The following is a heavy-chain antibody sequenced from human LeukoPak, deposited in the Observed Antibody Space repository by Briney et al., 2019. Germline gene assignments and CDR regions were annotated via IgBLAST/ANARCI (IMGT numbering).Heavy chain of an antibody. Sequence: SETLSLTCIVSGDSLTSNNCFWGWIRQSPGKGLEWLGSMYYSGVTYYSPSFKSRVTMSLDTSNNQFSLRLNSVTAADTAVYYCARRSFCAGDCLCLDYWGQGILVTVSS. J-gene: IGHJ4*02. CDR3: ARRSFCAGDCLCLDY. CDR1: GDSLTSNNCF. CDR2: MYYSGVT. V-gene: IGHV4-39*01. D-gene: IGHD2-21*02.